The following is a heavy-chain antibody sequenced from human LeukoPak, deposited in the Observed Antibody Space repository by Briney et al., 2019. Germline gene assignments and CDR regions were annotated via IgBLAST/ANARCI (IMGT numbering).Heavy chain of an antibody. CDR2: FSGSGGST. CDR1: GFTFSNYA. D-gene: IGHD2/OR15-2a*01. Sequence: GGSLRLSCAASGFTFSNYAMSWVRQAPGKGLEWASAFSGSGGSTYYANSVKGRFTISRDNSKNTLYLQMNSLRAEDTAVYYCARSGLSRFGFWGQGTLVTVSS. CDR3: ARSGLSRFGF. V-gene: IGHV3-23*01. J-gene: IGHJ4*02.